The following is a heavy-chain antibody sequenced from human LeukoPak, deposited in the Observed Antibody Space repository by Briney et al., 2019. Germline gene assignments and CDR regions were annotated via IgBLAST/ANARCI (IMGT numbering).Heavy chain of an antibody. CDR2: IYYSGST. CDR1: GGSISSYY. D-gene: IGHD2-15*01. CDR3: AREGPYCSGGSCYPYNWFDP. J-gene: IGHJ5*02. Sequence: RPSETLSLTCTVSGGSISSYYWSWIRQPPGKGLEWIGYIYYSGSTNYNPSLKSRVTISVDTSKNQFSLKLSSVTAADTAVYYCAREGPYCSGGSCYPYNWFDPWGQGTLVTVSS. V-gene: IGHV4-59*01.